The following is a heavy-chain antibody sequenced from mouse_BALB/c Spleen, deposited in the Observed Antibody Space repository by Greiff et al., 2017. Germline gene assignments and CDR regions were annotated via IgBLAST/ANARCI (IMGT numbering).Heavy chain of an antibody. CDR1: GFSLTSYG. D-gene: IGHD2-4*01. V-gene: IGHV2-9*02. Sequence: VKLVESGPGLVAPSQSLSITCTVSGFSLTSYGVHWVRQPPGKGLEWLGVIWAGGSTNYNSALMSRLSISKDNSKSQVFLKMNSLQTDDTAMYYCARMITPYAMDYWGQGTSVTVSS. CDR2: IWAGGST. CDR3: ARMITPYAMDY. J-gene: IGHJ4*01.